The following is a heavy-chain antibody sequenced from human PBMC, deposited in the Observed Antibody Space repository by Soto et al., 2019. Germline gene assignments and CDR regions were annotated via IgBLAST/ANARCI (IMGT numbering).Heavy chain of an antibody. J-gene: IGHJ6*02. D-gene: IGHD5-18*01. V-gene: IGHV3-7*03. Sequence: GGSLRLSCAASGFTFSSYWMSWVRQAPGKGLEWVANIKQDGSEKYYVDSVKGRFTISRDNAKNSLYLQMNSLRAEDTAVYYCARDRGYSYGEGYYYYGMDVWGQGTTVTV. CDR3: ARDRGYSYGEGYYYYGMDV. CDR2: IKQDGSEK. CDR1: GFTFSSYW.